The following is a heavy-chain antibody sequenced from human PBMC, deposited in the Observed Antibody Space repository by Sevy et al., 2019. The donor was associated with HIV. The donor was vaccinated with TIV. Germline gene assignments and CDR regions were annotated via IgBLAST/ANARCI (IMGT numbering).Heavy chain of an antibody. CDR1: GFTFSSYA. D-gene: IGHD4-17*01. V-gene: IGHV3-23*01. CDR2: ISGSGGST. J-gene: IGHJ3*02. CDR3: AKGDYGGNSAAFDI. Sequence: GGSLRLSCAASGFTFSSYAMSWVRQAPGKGLEWVSAISGSGGSTYYADSVKGRFTISRGNSKNTLYLQMNSLRAGDTAVYYCAKGDYGGNSAAFDIWGQGTMVTVSS.